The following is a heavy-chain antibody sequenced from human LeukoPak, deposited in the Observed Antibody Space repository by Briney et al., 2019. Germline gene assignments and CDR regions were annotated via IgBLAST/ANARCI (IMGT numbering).Heavy chain of an antibody. CDR2: INHSGST. J-gene: IGHJ4*02. V-gene: IGHV4-34*01. D-gene: IGHD3-10*01. CDR3: ARGDFMVRGVTDY. Sequence: SETLSLTCAVYGGSFSGYYWSWIRQPPGKGLEWIGEINHSGSTNYNPSLKSRVTISVDTSKNQFSLKLSSVTAADTAVHYCARGDFMVRGVTDYWGQGTLVTVSS. CDR1: GGSFSGYY.